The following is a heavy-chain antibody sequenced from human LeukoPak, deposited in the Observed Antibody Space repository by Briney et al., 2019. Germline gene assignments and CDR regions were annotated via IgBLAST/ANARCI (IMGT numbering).Heavy chain of an antibody. CDR3: ARGRYSGYDWVEGQEWLVLGSYYYYMDV. D-gene: IGHD5-12*01. CDR1: GFTFSSYA. J-gene: IGHJ6*03. Sequence: PGRSLRLSSAASGFTFSSYAMHWVRQAPGKGLEWVAVISYDGSNKYYADSVKGRFTISRDNSKNTLYLQMNSLRAEDTAVYYCARGRYSGYDWVEGQEWLVLGSYYYYMDVWGKGTTVTVSS. V-gene: IGHV3-30*04. CDR2: ISYDGSNK.